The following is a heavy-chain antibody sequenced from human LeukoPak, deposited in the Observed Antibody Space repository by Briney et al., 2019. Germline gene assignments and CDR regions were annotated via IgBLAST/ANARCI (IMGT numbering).Heavy chain of an antibody. CDR3: ARRTRLLWFGEFDNWFDP. D-gene: IGHD3-10*01. V-gene: IGHV1-46*01. CDR1: GYTFTSYY. J-gene: IGHJ5*02. Sequence: ASVTVSCKASGYTFTSYYMHWVRQAPGQGLEWMGIINPSGGSTSYAQKFQGRVTMTRDMSTSTVYMELSSLRSEDTAVYYCARRTRLLWFGEFDNWFDPWGQGTLVTVSS. CDR2: INPSGGST.